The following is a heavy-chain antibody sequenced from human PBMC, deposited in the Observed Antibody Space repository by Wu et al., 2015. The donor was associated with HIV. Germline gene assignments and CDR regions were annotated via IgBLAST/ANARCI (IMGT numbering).Heavy chain of an antibody. V-gene: IGHV1-69*13. CDR1: GGTFSNYA. D-gene: IGHD2-8*01. CDR3: CYRRQQLLDQ. J-gene: IGHJ5*02. CDR2: ITPTVWSL. Sequence: QVPLMQSGAELKRPGSSVKISCQASGGTFSNYAINWVRQGPGQGLEWMGRITPTVWSLQTTQGSFEAESKLTADEASNTVYVEILLIWVREDTATYFCYRRQQLLDQWG.